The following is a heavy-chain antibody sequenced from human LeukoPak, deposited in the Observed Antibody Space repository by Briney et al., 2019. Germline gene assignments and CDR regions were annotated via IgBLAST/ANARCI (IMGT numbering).Heavy chain of an antibody. V-gene: IGHV3-30*03. CDR3: KEVDY. J-gene: IGHJ4*02. Sequence: GGSLRLSCAASGFTFRNYGMHWVRQAPGKGLEWVALISYDGTKKWYTDSVKGRFTISRDNSKNTLYLQMNSLRAEDTAIYYCKEVDYWGQGTLVTVSS. CDR1: GFTFRNYG. CDR2: ISYDGTKK.